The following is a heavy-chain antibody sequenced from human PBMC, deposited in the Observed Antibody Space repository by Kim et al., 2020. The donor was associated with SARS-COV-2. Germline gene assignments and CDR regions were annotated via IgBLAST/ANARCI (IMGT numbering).Heavy chain of an antibody. V-gene: IGHV3-74*01. D-gene: IGHD3-16*01. J-gene: IGHJ4*02. Sequence: AAAGKGRFTISRDNARNTLYLQMNSLRADDTAVYYCASLLAGYVWDQFDYWGQGTLVTVSS. CDR3: ASLLAGYVWDQFDY.